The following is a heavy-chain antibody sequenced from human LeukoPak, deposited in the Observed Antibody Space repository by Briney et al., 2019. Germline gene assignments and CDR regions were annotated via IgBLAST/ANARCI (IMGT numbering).Heavy chain of an antibody. J-gene: IGHJ4*02. CDR1: GGTFSNYA. V-gene: IGHV1-69*06. D-gene: IGHD6-19*01. CDR2: IIPIFGTA. Sequence: ASVKVSCKASGGTFSNYAISWVRQAPGQGLEWMGGIIPIFGTANYAQKFQGRVTITADKSTSTAYMELSSLRSEDTAVYYCATSLAGSLDYWGQGTLVTVSS. CDR3: ATSLAGSLDY.